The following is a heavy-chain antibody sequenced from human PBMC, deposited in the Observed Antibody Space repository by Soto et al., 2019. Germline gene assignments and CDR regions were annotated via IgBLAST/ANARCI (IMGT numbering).Heavy chain of an antibody. CDR2: INHSGST. CDR3: ARGMGQLDD. Sequence: SETLCITCAFYVGSFSVYYWSWIRQPPGKGLEWIGEINHSGSTNYNPSLKSRVTISVDTSKNQFSLKLSSVTAADTAVYYCARGMGQLDDWGQGTMVTVSS. CDR1: VGSFSVYY. V-gene: IGHV4-34*01. D-gene: IGHD6-6*01. J-gene: IGHJ4*02.